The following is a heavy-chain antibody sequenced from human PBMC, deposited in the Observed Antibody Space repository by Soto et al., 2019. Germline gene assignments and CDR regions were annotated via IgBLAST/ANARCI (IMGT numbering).Heavy chain of an antibody. J-gene: IGHJ4*02. CDR3: SKNNVAPAFVGFEY. D-gene: IGHD2-2*01. Sequence: SLRLSCAASGFNFDNSYMSWVRQAPGKGLEWVAILYSGGKSYYAESVRGRFTISRDISKNTLDLQMNRLTADDTAVYYCSKNNVAPAFVGFEYWGQGTLVTVPQ. V-gene: IGHV3-53*01. CDR2: LYSGGKS. CDR1: GFNFDNSY.